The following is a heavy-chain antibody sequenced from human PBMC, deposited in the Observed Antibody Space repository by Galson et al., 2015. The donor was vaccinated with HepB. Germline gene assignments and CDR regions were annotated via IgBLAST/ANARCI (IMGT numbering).Heavy chain of an antibody. D-gene: IGHD2-2*01. CDR1: GFTFSNAW. CDR3: TTEVVPAAPLTPGMDV. J-gene: IGHJ6*02. Sequence: SLRLSCAASGFTFSNAWMSWVRQAPGKGLEWVGRIKSKTDGGTTDYAAPVKGRFTISRDDSKNTLYLQMNSLKTEDTAVYYCTTEVVPAAPLTPGMDVWGQGTTVTVSS. V-gene: IGHV3-15*01. CDR2: IKSKTDGGTT.